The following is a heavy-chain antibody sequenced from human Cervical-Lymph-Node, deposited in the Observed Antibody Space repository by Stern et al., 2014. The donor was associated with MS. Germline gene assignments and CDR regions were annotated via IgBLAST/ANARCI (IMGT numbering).Heavy chain of an antibody. CDR1: GFTFSPYS. CDR2: ISSGGSYI. V-gene: IGHV3-21*01. CDR3: ARGRGGNYRYYFDY. Sequence: EVQLVESGGGLVKPGGSLRLSCAASGFTFSPYSMNWVRQAPGKGLEWVASISSGGSYIYYADSLKGRFTISRDNAKNSLYLQMNSLRAEDTAVYYCARGRGGNYRYYFDYWGQGTLVTVSS. J-gene: IGHJ4*02. D-gene: IGHD4-23*01.